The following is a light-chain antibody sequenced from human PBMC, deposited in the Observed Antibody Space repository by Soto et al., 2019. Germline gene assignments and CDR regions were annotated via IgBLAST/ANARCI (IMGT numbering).Light chain of an antibody. J-gene: IGLJ2*01. CDR1: TGAVTSGYY. CDR2: NTS. CDR3: LLFHGDGQV. Sequence: QAVVTQEPSLTVSPGGTVTLTCASSTGAVTSGYYPTWFQQKPGQAPRALIYNTSNSHSWAPDRFSGSLLGGNAALTLSGVQPEDEDYYCCLLFHGDGQVFGRGTKVTVL. V-gene: IGLV7-43*01.